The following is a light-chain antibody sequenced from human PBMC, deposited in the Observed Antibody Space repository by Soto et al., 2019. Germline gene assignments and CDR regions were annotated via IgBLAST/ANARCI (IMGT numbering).Light chain of an antibody. CDR3: IQSIHPPLFT. J-gene: IGKJ3*01. CDR1: QSLLHSDGKTY. V-gene: IGKV2D-29*01. CDR2: EVS. Sequence: DIVMTQTPLSLSVTPGQPASISCKSRQSLLHSDGKTYLYWYIQGPVQPPHLLIYEVSNGVSGVPDRFSVGASGTYFSLKISRVDAEDVSIYYCIQSIHPPLFTFGPGTKLDIK.